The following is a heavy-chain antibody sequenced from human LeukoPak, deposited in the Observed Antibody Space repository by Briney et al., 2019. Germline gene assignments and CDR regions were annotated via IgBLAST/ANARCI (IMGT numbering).Heavy chain of an antibody. CDR2: TYYRSKWHS. CDR1: GDSVSSNSAS. V-gene: IGHV6-1*01. CDR3: VRAQGYIDL. Sequence: SQTLSLTCAISGDSVSSNSASWNWIRQSPSRALEWLGRTYYRSKWHSESAVSVKSRITISPDTSKNQFSLQLNSVTPEDTAVYYCVRAQGYIDLWGRGTLVTVS. J-gene: IGHJ2*01.